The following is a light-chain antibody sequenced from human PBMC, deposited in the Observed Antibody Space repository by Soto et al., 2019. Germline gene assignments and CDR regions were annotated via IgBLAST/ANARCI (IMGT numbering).Light chain of an antibody. J-gene: IGKJ1*01. Sequence: DMQMTRSLSSLSADVADGVTITCRASQSITMYLNWYRQKSGKAPELLIYDTSTLVSGVPPRFTGSVPGKDLTLTTTSLQPEASATYYCQQSYNTHHTLGQWRMVDIK. CDR3: QQSYNTHHT. V-gene: IGKV1-39*01. CDR1: QSITMY. CDR2: DTS.